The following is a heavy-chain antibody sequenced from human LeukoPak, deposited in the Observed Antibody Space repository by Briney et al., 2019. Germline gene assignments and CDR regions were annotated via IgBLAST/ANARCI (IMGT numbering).Heavy chain of an antibody. CDR1: GYSFNTFM. V-gene: IGHV5-51*01. CDR2: VYPLDSET. Sequence: GESLKISCQTSGYSFNTFMIAWVRQAPGRGLEWMRLVYPLDSETRYGPSFQGQVTISADKSTSSAFLQWDSLKASDTAMYYCVRRNTGADYWGQGTLVTASS. D-gene: IGHD2/OR15-2a*01. CDR3: VRRNTGADY. J-gene: IGHJ4*02.